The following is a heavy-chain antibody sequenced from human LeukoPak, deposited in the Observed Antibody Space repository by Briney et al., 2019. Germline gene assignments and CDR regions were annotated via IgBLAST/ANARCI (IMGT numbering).Heavy chain of an antibody. V-gene: IGHV4-59*08. CDR1: GGSIISYY. CDR2: IYYTGIT. D-gene: IGHD3-10*01. J-gene: IGHJ6*02. CDR3: TRHAPVPVIGHGMGD. Sequence: SETLSLTCSVSGGSIISYYWSWIRQPPGKGLEWIGYIYYTGITKYSPSLTSRVTISVDTSKNQFSLKLTSVTAADTAVYYCTRHAPVPVIGHGMGDWGQGTTVTVSS.